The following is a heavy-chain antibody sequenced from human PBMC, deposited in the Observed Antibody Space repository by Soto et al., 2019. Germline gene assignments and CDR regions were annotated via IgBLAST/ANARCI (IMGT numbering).Heavy chain of an antibody. V-gene: IGHV3-23*01. CDR3: AKGDCTNGVCHNDY. CDR2: ISSSGGST. J-gene: IGHJ4*02. D-gene: IGHD2-8*01. Sequence: GGSLRLSCAASGFTFSSYAMSWVRQAPGKGLAWVSAISSSGGSTYYADSVKGRFTISRDNSKNTLYLQMNSLRAEDTAVYYCAKGDCTNGVCHNDYWGQGTLVTVSS. CDR1: GFTFSSYA.